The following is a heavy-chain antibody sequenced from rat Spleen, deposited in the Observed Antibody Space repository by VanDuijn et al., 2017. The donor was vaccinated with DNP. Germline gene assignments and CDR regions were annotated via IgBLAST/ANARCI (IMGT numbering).Heavy chain of an antibody. D-gene: IGHD1-12*02. CDR1: GFIFSNYW. V-gene: IGHV5-31*01. Sequence: EVQLVESGGGPVQPGRSLKISCIASGFIFSNYWMTWIRQAPGRGLEWVASITNTGDSTYYSDSVKGRFTISRDNAKSTLYLQMDSLRSEDTATYYCARGTMMVVTPFAYWGQGTPVTVSS. J-gene: IGHJ3*01. CDR2: ITNTGDST. CDR3: ARGTMMVVTPFAY.